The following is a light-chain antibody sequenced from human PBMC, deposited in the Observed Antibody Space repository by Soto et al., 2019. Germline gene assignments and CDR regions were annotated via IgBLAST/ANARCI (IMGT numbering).Light chain of an antibody. Sequence: QSVLTQPASVSGSAGQSITISCSGTMRDVGAYNLVSWYQQHPGTAPKLMIYEVRNRPSGISSRFSGSRSGNTASLTISGLQAEDEADYYCSAYTGSSTLVFGGGTKLTVL. V-gene: IGLV2-14*01. J-gene: IGLJ3*02. CDR2: EVR. CDR1: MRDVGAYNL. CDR3: SAYTGSSTLV.